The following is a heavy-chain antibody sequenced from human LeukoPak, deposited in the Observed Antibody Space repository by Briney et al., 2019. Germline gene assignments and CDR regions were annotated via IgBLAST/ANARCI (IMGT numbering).Heavy chain of an antibody. D-gene: IGHD6-13*01. J-gene: IGHJ5*02. V-gene: IGHV1-2*02. CDR2: INPNSGGT. Sequence: ASVRVSCKASGYTFTGYYMHWVRQAPGQGLEWMGWINPNSGGTNYAQKFQGRVTMTRDTSISTAYMELSRLRSDDTAVYYCARDFCIAAAEEYWFVPCGQGTLVTVSS. CDR3: ARDFCIAAAEEYWFVP. CDR1: GYTFTGYY.